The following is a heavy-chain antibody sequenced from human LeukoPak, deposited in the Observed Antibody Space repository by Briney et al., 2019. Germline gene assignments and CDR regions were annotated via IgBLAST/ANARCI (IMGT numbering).Heavy chain of an antibody. CDR2: INNSGGNT. D-gene: IGHD6-13*01. CDR3: VKGGPYSSRSWFDP. CDR1: GFRFSSYG. J-gene: IGHJ5*02. Sequence: SGGSLRLSCAASGFRFSSYGMAWVRQAPGKGLEWVSSINNSGGNTNYADSVKGRFTISRDDSKNTLYLQMNSLRAEDTAVYYCVKGGPYSSRSWFDPWGQGTLVTVSS. V-gene: IGHV3-23*01.